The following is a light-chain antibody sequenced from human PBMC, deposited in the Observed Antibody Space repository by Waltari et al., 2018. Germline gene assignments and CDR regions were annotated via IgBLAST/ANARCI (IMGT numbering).Light chain of an antibody. J-gene: IGLJ3*02. Sequence: QTVVTQEPSLSVSPGGTVTLTCALSSGSVSTTSYVIWYQQTPGQAPRTLVYKASARSSGVPDRFSGSILGNKAALTITGAQAEDDSDYYCLIYMGSGIWVFGGGTKLTVL. CDR3: LIYMGSGIWV. V-gene: IGLV8-61*01. CDR1: SGSVSTTSY. CDR2: KAS.